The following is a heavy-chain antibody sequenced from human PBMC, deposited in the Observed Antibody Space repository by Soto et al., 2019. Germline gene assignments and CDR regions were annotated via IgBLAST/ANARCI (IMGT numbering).Heavy chain of an antibody. D-gene: IGHD2-15*01. Sequence: ASVKVSCKASGYTFTNFGISWVRQAPGQGLEWMGIINPSGGSTSYAQKFQGRVTMTRDTSTSTVYMELSSLRSEDTAVYYCARVYCSGGSCYGIDYWGQGTLVTVS. CDR3: ARVYCSGGSCYGIDY. CDR2: INPSGGST. V-gene: IGHV1-46*01. CDR1: GYTFTNFG. J-gene: IGHJ4*02.